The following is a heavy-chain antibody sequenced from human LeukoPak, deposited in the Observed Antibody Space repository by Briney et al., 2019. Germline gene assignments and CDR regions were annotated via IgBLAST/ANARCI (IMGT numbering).Heavy chain of an antibody. CDR2: IYYSGST. J-gene: IGHJ4*02. V-gene: IGHV4-59*01. CDR1: GVSISSYY. D-gene: IGHD1-26*01. Sequence: PSETLSLTCTVSGVSISSYYWSWIRQPPGKGLEWIGYIYYSGSTNYNPSLKSRVTMSVDTSKNQFSLKLSSVTAADTAVYYCAREGSQFVYFDYWGQGTLVTVSS. CDR3: AREGSQFVYFDY.